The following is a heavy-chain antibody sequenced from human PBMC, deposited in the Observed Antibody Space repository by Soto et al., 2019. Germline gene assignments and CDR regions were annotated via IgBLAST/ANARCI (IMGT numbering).Heavy chain of an antibody. D-gene: IGHD3-10*01. Sequence: GGSLRLSCAASGFSLSDHYIDWVRQAPGKGLEWVSAISGSGGSTYYADSVKGRFTISRDNSKNTLYLQMNSLRAEDTAVYYCAKDSLDYYGSGSPNAFDIWGQGTMVTVSS. CDR2: ISGSGGST. CDR3: AKDSLDYYGSGSPNAFDI. J-gene: IGHJ3*02. V-gene: IGHV3-23*01. CDR1: GFSLSDHY.